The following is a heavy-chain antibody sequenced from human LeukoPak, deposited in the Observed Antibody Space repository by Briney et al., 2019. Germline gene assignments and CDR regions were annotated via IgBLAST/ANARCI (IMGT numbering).Heavy chain of an antibody. J-gene: IGHJ4*02. D-gene: IGHD6-13*01. V-gene: IGHV3-7*03. CDR2: IRQDGSEK. CDR3: ARDNGIAVAGIDY. Sequence: GGSLRLSCAASGFTFSNYWMSWVRQAPGKGLEWVANIRQDGSEKYYVDSVKGRFTISRDNAKNSLFLQINSLRAEDTAVYYCARDNGIAVAGIDYWGQGTLVTVSS. CDR1: GFTFSNYW.